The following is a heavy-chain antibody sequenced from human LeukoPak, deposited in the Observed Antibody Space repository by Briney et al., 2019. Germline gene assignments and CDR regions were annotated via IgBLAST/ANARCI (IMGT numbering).Heavy chain of an antibody. CDR1: GGSISSYY. CDR3: ARGEPYYDILTGYYPNWFDP. V-gene: IGHV4-59*01. Sequence: SETLSLTCTVSGGSISSYYWSWIRQPPGKGLEWIGYIYYSGSTNYNSSLKSRVTISVDTSKNQFSLKLSSVTAADTAVYYCARGEPYYDILTGYYPNWFDPWGQGTLVTVSS. D-gene: IGHD3-9*01. J-gene: IGHJ5*02. CDR2: IYYSGST.